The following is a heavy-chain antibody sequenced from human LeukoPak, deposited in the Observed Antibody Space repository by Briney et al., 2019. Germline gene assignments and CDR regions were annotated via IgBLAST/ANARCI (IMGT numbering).Heavy chain of an antibody. CDR2: ISYDGSNK. V-gene: IGHV3-30*18. CDR3: AKGSGYYGSGSYRAYAFDI. CDR1: GFTFSSYG. D-gene: IGHD3-10*01. Sequence: PGGSLRLSCAASGFTFSSYGMHWVRQAPGKGLEWVAVISYDGSNKYYADSVKGRFTISRDNSKNTLYLQMNSLRAEDTAVYYCAKGSGYYGSGSYRAYAFDIWGQGTMVTVSS. J-gene: IGHJ3*02.